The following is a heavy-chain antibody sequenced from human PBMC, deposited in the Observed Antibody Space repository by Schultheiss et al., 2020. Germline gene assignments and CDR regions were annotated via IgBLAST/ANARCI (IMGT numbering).Heavy chain of an antibody. CDR1: GYTFTGYY. J-gene: IGHJ6*02. CDR3: ARDGDHYGMDV. CDR2: ISAYNGNT. D-gene: IGHD7-27*01. Sequence: ASVKVSCKASGYTFTGYYMHWVRQAPGQGLEWMGWISAYNGNTNYAQKLQGRVTMTTDTSTSTAYMELRSLRSDDTAVYYCARDGDHYGMDVWGQGTTVTVSS. V-gene: IGHV1-18*04.